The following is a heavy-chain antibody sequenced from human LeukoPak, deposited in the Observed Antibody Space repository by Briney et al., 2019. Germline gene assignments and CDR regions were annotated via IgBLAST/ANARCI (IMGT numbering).Heavy chain of an antibody. J-gene: IGHJ6*03. CDR2: INPNSGGT. Sequence: ASVKVSCKASGYTFTGYYMHWVRQAPGQGLEWMGWINPNSGGTNYAQKFQGRVTMTRDTSISTAYMELSRLRSDDTAVYYCARFSRSRVVSTPADYYFYIDVWGKGTTVTVSS. D-gene: IGHD3-22*01. CDR3: ARFSRSRVVSTPADYYFYIDV. CDR1: GYTFTGYY. V-gene: IGHV1-2*02.